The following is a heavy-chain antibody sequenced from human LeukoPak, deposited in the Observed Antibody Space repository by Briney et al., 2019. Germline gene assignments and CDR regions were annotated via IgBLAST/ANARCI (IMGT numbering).Heavy chain of an antibody. CDR2: SYYSGST. CDR3: ARQGRVGVLLWFGEFDY. V-gene: IGHV4-39*01. J-gene: IGHJ4*02. D-gene: IGHD3-10*01. CDR1: GGSISSSSYY. Sequence: SETLSLTCTVSGGSISSSSYYWGWIRQPPGKGLEWIGSSYYSGSTYYNPSLKSRVTISVDTSKNQFSLKLSSVTAADTAVYYCARQGRVGVLLWFGEFDYWGQGTLVTVSS.